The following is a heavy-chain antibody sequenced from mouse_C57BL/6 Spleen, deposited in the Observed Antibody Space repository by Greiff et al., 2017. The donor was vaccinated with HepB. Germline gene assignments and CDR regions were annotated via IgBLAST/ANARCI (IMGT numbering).Heavy chain of an antibody. J-gene: IGHJ1*03. CDR2: IYPGSGST. CDR3: ARRYGSSYAHWYFDV. CDR1: GYTFTSYW. Sequence: VQLQQPGAELVKPGASVKMSCKASGYTFTSYWITWVKQRPGQGLEWIGDIYPGSGSTNYNEKFKSKATLTVDTSSSTAYMQLSSLTSEDSAVYYCARRYGSSYAHWYFDVWGTGTTVTVSS. D-gene: IGHD1-1*01. V-gene: IGHV1-55*01.